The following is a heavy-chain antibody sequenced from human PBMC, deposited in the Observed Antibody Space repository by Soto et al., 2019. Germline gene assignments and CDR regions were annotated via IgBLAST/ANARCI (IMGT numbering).Heavy chain of an antibody. CDR1: GETMTKLDYF. Sequence: PSGARSLPTSGSGETMTKLDYFGAWIRQPQRQALEYIGYIYKSATTYYNPSFESRSAISVETSKSQFSLIVTSVTAADPAVYFCARGLYCLIGRCFPSWFDFWCQGSLVSV. D-gene: IGHD3-16*01. V-gene: IGHV4-30-4*01. J-gene: IGHJ5*01. CDR3: ARGLYCLIGRCFPSWFDF. CDR2: IYKSATT.